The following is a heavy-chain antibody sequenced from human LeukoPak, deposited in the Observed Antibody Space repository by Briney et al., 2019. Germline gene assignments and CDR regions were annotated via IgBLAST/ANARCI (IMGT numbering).Heavy chain of an antibody. Sequence: PGGSLRLSCAASGFTFSSYGMHWVRQAPGKGLEWVAFIRYDGSNKYYADSVKGRFTISRDNSKNTLYLQMNSLRAEDTAVYYCAKDSRGSGSYYNFNWFDPWGQGTLVTVSS. J-gene: IGHJ5*02. D-gene: IGHD3-10*01. CDR2: IRYDGSNK. CDR3: AKDSRGSGSYYNFNWFDP. CDR1: GFTFSSYG. V-gene: IGHV3-30*02.